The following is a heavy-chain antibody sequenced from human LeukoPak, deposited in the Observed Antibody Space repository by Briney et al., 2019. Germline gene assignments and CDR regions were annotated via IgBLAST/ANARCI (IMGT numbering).Heavy chain of an antibody. CDR2: IYYSGST. CDR3: ARQERIAVAGTIVY. Sequence: SETLSLTCTVSGGSISSSSYYWGWIRQPPGKGREWIGSIYYSGSTYYNPSLKSRVTISVDTSKNQFSLKLSSVPAADTAVYYCARQERIAVAGTIVYWGQGTLVTVSS. CDR1: GGSISSSSYY. D-gene: IGHD6-19*01. J-gene: IGHJ4*02. V-gene: IGHV4-39*01.